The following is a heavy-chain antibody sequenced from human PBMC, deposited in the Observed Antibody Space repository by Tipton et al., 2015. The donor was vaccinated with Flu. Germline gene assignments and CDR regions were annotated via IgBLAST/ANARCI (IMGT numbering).Heavy chain of an antibody. CDR1: GFNFQFFG. J-gene: IGHJ2*01. V-gene: IGHV3-9*01. CDR2: ISWNSFTI. CDR3: ARRYFDL. Sequence: SLRLSCAGSGFNFQFFGLHWVRQGPGKGLEWVAGISWNSFTIGYADSVKGRFTISRDNAKNSLYLEMNYLRAEDTAVYYCARRYFDLWGRGTLVTVSS.